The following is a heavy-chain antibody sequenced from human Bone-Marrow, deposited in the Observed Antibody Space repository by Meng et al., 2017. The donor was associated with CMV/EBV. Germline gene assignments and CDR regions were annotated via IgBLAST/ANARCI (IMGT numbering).Heavy chain of an antibody. CDR3: ARKGRVGRNWFDP. J-gene: IGHJ5*02. Sequence: KASGYPFTYYPLHWVRQAPGQRLEWMGRINAGDGHTKCSQKFQGRVTFTRDTSATTAYMHLSSLRSEDTAVYYCARKGRVGRNWFDPWGQGTLVTVSS. CDR1: GYPFTYYP. CDR2: INAGDGHT. D-gene: IGHD1-14*01. V-gene: IGHV1-3*01.